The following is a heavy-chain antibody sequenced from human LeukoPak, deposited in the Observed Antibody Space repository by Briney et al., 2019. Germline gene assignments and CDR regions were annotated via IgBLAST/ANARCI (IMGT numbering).Heavy chain of an antibody. J-gene: IGHJ4*02. Sequence: GGSLRLSCAASGFTFSSYAMSWVRQAPGKGLEWVSAISGSGGSTYYADSVTGRFTISRDNSKNTLYLQMNSLRAEDTAVYYCARGGYSYGVDYWGQGTLVTVSS. D-gene: IGHD5-18*01. CDR1: GFTFSSYA. CDR3: ARGGYSYGVDY. CDR2: ISGSGGST. V-gene: IGHV3-23*01.